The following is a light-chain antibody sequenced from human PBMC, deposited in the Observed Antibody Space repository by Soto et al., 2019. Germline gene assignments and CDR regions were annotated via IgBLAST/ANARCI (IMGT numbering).Light chain of an antibody. Sequence: QAVVTQEPSLTVSPGGTVTLTCGSSTGAVTSGHYPYWFQQKPGQAPRTLIYDTSNKHSWTPARFSGSLLGGKAALTLSGAQPEDEAEYYCLPYVVFGGGTKLTVL. J-gene: IGLJ2*01. CDR3: LPYVV. V-gene: IGLV7-46*01. CDR1: TGAVTSGHY. CDR2: DTS.